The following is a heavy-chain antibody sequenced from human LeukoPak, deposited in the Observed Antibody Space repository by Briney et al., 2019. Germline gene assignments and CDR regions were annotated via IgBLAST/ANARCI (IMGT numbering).Heavy chain of an antibody. V-gene: IGHV4-34*01. CDR2: INHSGST. J-gene: IGHJ2*01. CDR1: GGSFSGYY. Sequence: SETLSLTCAVYGGSFSGYYWSWIRQPPGKGLEWIGEINHSGSTNYNPSLKSRVTISVDTSKNQFSLKLSSVTAADTAVYYCAREQARYWYFDLWGRGTLVTVSS. CDR3: AREQARYWYFDL.